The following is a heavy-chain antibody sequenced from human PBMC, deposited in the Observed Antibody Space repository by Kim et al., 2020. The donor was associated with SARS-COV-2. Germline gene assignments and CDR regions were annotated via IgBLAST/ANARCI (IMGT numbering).Heavy chain of an antibody. CDR2: IWSDGIGK. J-gene: IGHJ4*02. V-gene: IGHV3-33*06. Sequence: GGSLRLSCGASGFTFTEYGFHWVRQPPGKGLEWVAVIWSDGIGKYYADSVRGRFTVSRDNSKNTLYLQMDSLRAEDTAIYYCAKDPNWGGPALGYWGQGTLVTVSS. CDR3: AKDPNWGGPALGY. CDR1: GFTFTEYG. D-gene: IGHD7-27*01.